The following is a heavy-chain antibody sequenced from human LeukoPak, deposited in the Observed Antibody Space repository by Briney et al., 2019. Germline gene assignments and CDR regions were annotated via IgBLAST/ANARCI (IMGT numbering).Heavy chain of an antibody. CDR3: ARESLPAYCGGDCYGDAFDI. J-gene: IGHJ3*02. V-gene: IGHV3-74*01. CDR2: ISSDGSST. CDR1: GFTFSSYW. Sequence: PGGSLRLSCAASGFTFSSYWMHWVRQAPGKGLVWVSRISSDGSSTSYADSVKGRFTISRDNAKNTLYLQMNSLRAEDTAVYYCARESLPAYCGGDCYGDAFDIWGQGTMVTVSS. D-gene: IGHD2-21*02.